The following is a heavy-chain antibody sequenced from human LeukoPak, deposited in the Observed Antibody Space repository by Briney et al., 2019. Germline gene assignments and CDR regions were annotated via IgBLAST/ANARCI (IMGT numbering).Heavy chain of an antibody. CDR1: GYTFTGYY. CDR3: ARELEYSGSAYYYYGMDV. Sequence: ASVKVSCKASGYTFTGYYMHWVRQAPGQGLEWMGWINPNSGGTNYAQKFQGWVTMTRDTSISTAYMELSRLRSDDTAVYYCARELEYSGSAYYYYGMDVWGQGTTVTVSS. J-gene: IGHJ6*02. CDR2: INPNSGGT. D-gene: IGHD5-12*01. V-gene: IGHV1-2*04.